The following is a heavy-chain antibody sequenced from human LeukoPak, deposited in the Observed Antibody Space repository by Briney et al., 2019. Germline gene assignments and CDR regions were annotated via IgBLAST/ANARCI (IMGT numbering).Heavy chain of an antibody. V-gene: IGHV3-21*01. D-gene: IGHD6-13*01. J-gene: IGHJ4*02. CDR2: ISSSSSYI. CDR1: GFTFSSYS. Sequence: GGSLRLSCAASGFTFSSYSMNWVRQAPGKGLEWASSISSSSSYIYYADSVKGRFTISRDNAKNSLYLQMNSLRAGDTAVYYCASSGYSSSWYDFYWGQGTLVTVSS. CDR3: ASSGYSSSWYDFY.